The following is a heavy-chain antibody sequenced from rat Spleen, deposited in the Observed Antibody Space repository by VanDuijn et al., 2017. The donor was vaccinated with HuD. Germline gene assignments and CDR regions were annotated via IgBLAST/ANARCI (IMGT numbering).Heavy chain of an antibody. D-gene: IGHD1-11*01. Sequence: EVQLVESGGGLVQPGRSLKLSCAGSGFIFSDYYMAWVRQSPKKGLEWVATIIYDGSSTYYRDSVKGRFTISRDNAKSTLYLQMDSLRSEDTATYYCAGHGYGYTHYFDYWGQGVMVTVSS. V-gene: IGHV5-7*01. J-gene: IGHJ2*01. CDR1: GFIFSDYY. CDR2: IIYDGSST. CDR3: AGHGYGYTHYFDY.